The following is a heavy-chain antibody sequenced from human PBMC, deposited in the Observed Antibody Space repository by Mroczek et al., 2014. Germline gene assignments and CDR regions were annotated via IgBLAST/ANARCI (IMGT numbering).Heavy chain of an antibody. J-gene: IGHJ3*02. V-gene: IGHV3-30*03. D-gene: IGHD3-10*01. CDR2: ISYDGSNK. CDR1: GFTFSSYG. CDR3: ASSLWFGELFSWGTTDAFDI. Sequence: VQLVETGGGVVQPGRSLRLSCAASGFTFSSYGMHWVRQAPGKGLEWVAVISYDGSNKYYADSVKGRFTISRDNSKNTLYLQMNSLRAEDTAVYYCASSLWFGELFSWGTTDAFDIWGQGQWSPSLQ.